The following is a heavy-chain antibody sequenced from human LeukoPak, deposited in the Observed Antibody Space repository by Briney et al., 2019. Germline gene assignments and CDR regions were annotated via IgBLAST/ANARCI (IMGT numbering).Heavy chain of an antibody. CDR1: GGSISSGGYS. V-gene: IGHV4-30-2*01. CDR2: IYHSGST. J-gene: IGHJ4*02. CDR3: ARGLDY. D-gene: IGHD4-11*01. Sequence: SETLSLTCAVSGGSISSGGYSWSWIRQPPGKGLEWIGYIYHSGSTYYNPSLKSRVTISVDRSKSQFSLKLSSVTAADTAVYYCARGLDYWGQGTLVTVSS.